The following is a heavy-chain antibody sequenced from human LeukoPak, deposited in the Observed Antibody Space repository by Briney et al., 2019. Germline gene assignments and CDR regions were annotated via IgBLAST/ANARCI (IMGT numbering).Heavy chain of an antibody. CDR2: IYSGGST. J-gene: IGHJ4*02. CDR1: EFSVGSNY. D-gene: IGHD2-21*02. CDR3: TACGVDCYSSDY. V-gene: IGHV3-66*01. Sequence: GGSLRLSCAASEFSVGSNYMTWVRQAPGKGLEWVSLIYSGGSTYYADSVKGRFTISRDNSKNTLYLQMNSLKTEDTAVYYCTACGVDCYSSDYWGQGTLVTVSS.